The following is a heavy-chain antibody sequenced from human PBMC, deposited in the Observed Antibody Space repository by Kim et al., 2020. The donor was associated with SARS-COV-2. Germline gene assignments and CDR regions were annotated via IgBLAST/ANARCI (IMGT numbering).Heavy chain of an antibody. CDR1: GYTFTSYD. CDR2: MNPNSGNT. V-gene: IGHV1-8*01. J-gene: IGHJ4*02. D-gene: IGHD3-16*02. Sequence: ASVKVSCKASGYTFTSYDINWVRQATGQGLEWMGWMNPNSGNTGYAQKFQGRVTMTRNTSISTAYMDLSSLRSEDTAVYYCARESDYIWGTYRPTDSWGQGTLVTVSS. CDR3: ARESDYIWGTYRPTDS.